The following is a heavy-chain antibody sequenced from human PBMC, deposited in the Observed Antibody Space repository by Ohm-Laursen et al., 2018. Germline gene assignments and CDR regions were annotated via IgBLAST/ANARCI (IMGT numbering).Heavy chain of an antibody. Sequence: SLRLSCAASGFTFSNYGMNWVRQAPGKGLEWVSSISDSGGDTYYADSVKGRFTISRDNSKNTLYLQMNSLRADDTAVYYCAREERGSDFQGIDYWGQGTLVTVSS. J-gene: IGHJ4*02. CDR3: AREERGSDFQGIDY. V-gene: IGHV3-23*01. CDR2: ISDSGGDT. CDR1: GFTFSNYG. D-gene: IGHD3/OR15-3a*01.